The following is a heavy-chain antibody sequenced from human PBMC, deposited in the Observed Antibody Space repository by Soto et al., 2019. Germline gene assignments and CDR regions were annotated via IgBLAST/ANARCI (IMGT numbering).Heavy chain of an antibody. Sequence: QVILAQSGAEVKKPGSSVKVSCKVSGGSFSSFSINWVRQAPGQRFEWMGGIIPIFGTANFTQKFQDRVTFTADESTAPAYMTLSSLTSEDTAFYYCTSFDSNGYYPQNHYWGPGTQVPVSS. J-gene: IGHJ4*02. V-gene: IGHV1-69*01. CDR3: TSFDSNGYYPQNHY. CDR2: IIPIFGTA. D-gene: IGHD3-22*01. CDR1: GGSFSSFS.